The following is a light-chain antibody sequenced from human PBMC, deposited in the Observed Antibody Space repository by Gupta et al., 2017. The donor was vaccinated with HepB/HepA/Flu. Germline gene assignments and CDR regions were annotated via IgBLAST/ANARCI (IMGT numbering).Light chain of an antibody. V-gene: IGLV8-61*01. J-gene: IGLJ3*02. CDR2: STN. CDR3: VLYIGGGLWV. CDR1: SGSVPTAHY. Sequence: QTVVTQEPSFSVSPGGTVTLTCGLNSGSVPTAHYPSWYQQTPGQAPRTLIYSTNSRSSGVPDRFSGSILGNKAALTITGAQADDESDYYCVLYIGGGLWVFGGGTKLTVL.